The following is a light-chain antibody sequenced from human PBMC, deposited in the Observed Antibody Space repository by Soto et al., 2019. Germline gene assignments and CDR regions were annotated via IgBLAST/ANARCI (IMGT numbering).Light chain of an antibody. V-gene: IGLV2-8*01. J-gene: IGLJ1*01. CDR3: SSYAGSNLGV. CDR1: SSDVGAYNS. CDR2: EVI. Sequence: QSALTQPPSASGSPGQSVAISCTGTSSDVGAYNSVSWYQQHPGKAPKLLISEVIKRPSGVPDRFSGSKSGNTASLTVSGLQAEDEADYYCSSYAGSNLGVFGTGTKVTVL.